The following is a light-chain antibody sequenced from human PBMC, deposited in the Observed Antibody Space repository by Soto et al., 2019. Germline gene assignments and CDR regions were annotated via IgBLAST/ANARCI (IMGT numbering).Light chain of an antibody. CDR3: QQYDSSWT. V-gene: IGKV3-20*01. Sequence: EIVMTQSPATLSVSPGERATLSCRASQSVSSNLAWYQQKPGQAPRLLIYGASSRATGIPDRFSGSGSGTDFTLTISRLEPEDFAVYYCQQYDSSWTFGQGTKVDNK. CDR2: GAS. J-gene: IGKJ1*01. CDR1: QSVSSN.